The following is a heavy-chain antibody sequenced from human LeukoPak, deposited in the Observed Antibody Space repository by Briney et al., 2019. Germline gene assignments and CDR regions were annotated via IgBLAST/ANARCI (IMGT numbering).Heavy chain of an antibody. Sequence: PGGSLRLSCAASGFTFSSYSMNWVRQAPGKGLEWVSYISSSSSTIYYADSVKGRFTISRDNAKNSLYLQTNSLRAEDTALYYCAKSRLGYCSSTSCGGFDYWGQGTLVTVSS. CDR1: GFTFSSYS. CDR2: ISSSSSTI. CDR3: AKSRLGYCSSTSCGGFDY. J-gene: IGHJ4*02. D-gene: IGHD2-2*01. V-gene: IGHV3-48*04.